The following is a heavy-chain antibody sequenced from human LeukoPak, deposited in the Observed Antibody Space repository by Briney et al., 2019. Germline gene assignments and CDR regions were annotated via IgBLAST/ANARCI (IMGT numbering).Heavy chain of an antibody. CDR3: ATDGVGATLGDAFDI. J-gene: IGHJ3*02. CDR2: FDPEDGET. V-gene: IGHV1-24*01. CDR1: GYTLTELS. Sequence: ASVKVSCKVSGYTLTELSMHWVRQAPGKGLGWMGGFDPEDGETIYAQKFQGRVTMTEDTSTDTAYMELSSLRSEDTAVYYCATDGVGATLGDAFDIWGQGTMVTVSS. D-gene: IGHD1-26*01.